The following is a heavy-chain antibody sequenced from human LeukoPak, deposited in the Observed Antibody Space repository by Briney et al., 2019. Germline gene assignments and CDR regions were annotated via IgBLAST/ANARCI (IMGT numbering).Heavy chain of an antibody. D-gene: IGHD2-15*01. CDR3: AGLGYCSGGSCYLPDY. J-gene: IGHJ4*02. CDR1: GGTFSSYA. CDR2: TIPIFGAA. Sequence: ASVKVSCKASGGTFSSYAISWVRQAPGQGLEWMGRTIPIFGAANYAQKFQGRVTITTDESTSTAYMELSSLRSEDTAVYYCAGLGYCSGGSCYLPDYWGQGTLVTVSS. V-gene: IGHV1-69*05.